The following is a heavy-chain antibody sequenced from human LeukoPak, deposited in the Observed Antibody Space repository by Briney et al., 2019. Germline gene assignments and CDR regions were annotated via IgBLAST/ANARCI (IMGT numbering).Heavy chain of an antibody. J-gene: IGHJ4*02. CDR2: ISSDGSSS. D-gene: IGHD6-13*01. CDR1: GFSFSSYW. CDR3: TRDHYSSSWY. Sequence: PGGSQRFSCAASGFSFSSYWMHWVRQAPGKGLVWVSRISSDGSSSSYADSVKGRFTISRDNAKNTLYLQMNSLRAEDTAVYYCTRDHYSSSWYWGQGTLVTVSS. V-gene: IGHV3-74*01.